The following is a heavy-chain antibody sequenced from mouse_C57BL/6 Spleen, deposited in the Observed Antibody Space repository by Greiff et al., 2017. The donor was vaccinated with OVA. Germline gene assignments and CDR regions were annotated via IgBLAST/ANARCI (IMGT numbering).Heavy chain of an antibody. Sequence: VQLQQPGTELVKPGASVKLSCKASGYTFTSYWMHWVKQRPGQGLEWIGNINPSNGGTNYNEKFKSKATLTVDKSSSTAYMQLSSLTSEDSAVYYCAGRGMYYGSSSYYFDYWGQGTTLTVSS. CDR3: AGRGMYYGSSSYYFDY. D-gene: IGHD1-1*01. CDR1: GYTFTSYW. V-gene: IGHV1-53*01. J-gene: IGHJ2*01. CDR2: INPSNGGT.